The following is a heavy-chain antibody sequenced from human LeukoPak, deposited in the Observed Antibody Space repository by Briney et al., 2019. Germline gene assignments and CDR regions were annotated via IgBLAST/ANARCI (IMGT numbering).Heavy chain of an antibody. V-gene: IGHV1-69*05. D-gene: IGHD2-2*01. CDR3: ARSGGKLGYCSSTSCRFDP. Sequence: ASVKVSCEASGGTFSSYAISWVRQAPGQGLEWMGGIIPIFGTANYAQKFQGRVTITTDESTSTAYMELSSLRSEDTAVYYGARSGGKLGYCSSTSCRFDPWGQGTLVTVSS. CDR2: IIPIFGTA. J-gene: IGHJ5*02. CDR1: GGTFSSYA.